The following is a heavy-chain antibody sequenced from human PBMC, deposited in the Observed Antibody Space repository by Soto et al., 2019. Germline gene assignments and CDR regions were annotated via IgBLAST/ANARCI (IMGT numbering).Heavy chain of an antibody. CDR3: ANSRGGTFLGYXGMDX. D-gene: IGHD3-16*01. CDR1: GGTFSSRA. V-gene: IGHV1-69*01. CDR2: IIPVFGRV. J-gene: IGHJ6*02. Sequence: QVQLVQSGPEVKKTGTSVKVSCKASGGTFSSRAISWVRQAPGQGLEWMGGIIPVFGRVNYAEKFQDRVTITADESTGTVYMELSSLRSXDTALYYCANSRGGTFLGYXGMDXWGQGTXXXXS.